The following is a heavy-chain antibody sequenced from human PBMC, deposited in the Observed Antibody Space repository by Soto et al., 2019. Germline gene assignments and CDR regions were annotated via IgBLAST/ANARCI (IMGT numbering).Heavy chain of an antibody. V-gene: IGHV1-46*01. CDR2: INPSGGST. J-gene: IGHJ5*02. CDR1: GYTFTSYY. CDR3: ARDPAVYDILTGYQSLNWFDP. D-gene: IGHD3-9*01. Sequence: ASVKVSCKASGYTFTSYYMHWVRQAPGQGLEWMGIINPSGGSTSYAQKFQGRVTMTRDTSTSTVYMELSSLRSEDTAVYYCARDPAVYDILTGYQSLNWFDPWGQGTLVTVSS.